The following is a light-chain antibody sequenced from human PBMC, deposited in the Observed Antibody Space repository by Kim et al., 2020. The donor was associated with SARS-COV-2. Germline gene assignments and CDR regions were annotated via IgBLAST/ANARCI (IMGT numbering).Light chain of an antibody. CDR3: QQDKGT. Sequence: PGERVTLSCRASQSVSSSYLTWYQQKPGQAPRLLIYGASTRATGIPARFSGSGSGTDFTLTISSLQPEDFAVYYCQQDKGTFGQGTKVDIK. V-gene: IGKV3D-7*01. CDR1: QSVSSSY. J-gene: IGKJ1*01. CDR2: GAS.